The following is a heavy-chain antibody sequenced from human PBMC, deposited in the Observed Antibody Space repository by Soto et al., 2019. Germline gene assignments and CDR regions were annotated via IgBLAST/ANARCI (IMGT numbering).Heavy chain of an antibody. V-gene: IGHV4-59*12. CDR2: IYYSGST. CDR1: GGSISSYY. Sequence: SETLSLTCTVSGGSISSYYWSWIRQPPGKGLEWIGYIYYSGSTNYNPSLKSRVTISVDKSKNQFSLKLSSVTAADTAVYYCARALQGGDLITGTTYHDAFDIWGQGTMVTVSS. J-gene: IGHJ3*02. CDR3: ARALQGGDLITGTTYHDAFDI. D-gene: IGHD1-7*01.